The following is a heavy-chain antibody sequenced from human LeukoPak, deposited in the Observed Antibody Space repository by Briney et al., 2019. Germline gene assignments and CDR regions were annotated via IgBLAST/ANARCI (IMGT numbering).Heavy chain of an antibody. V-gene: IGHV3-66*01. J-gene: IGHJ4*02. CDR1: GFTFGDYA. Sequence: GGSLRLSYTASGFTFGDYAMSWVRQAPGKGLEWVSVIYSGGSTYYADSVKGRFTISRDNSKNTLYLQMNSLRAEDTAVYYCARDGGHWGQGTLVTVSS. CDR3: ARDGGH. D-gene: IGHD3-3*01. CDR2: IYSGGST.